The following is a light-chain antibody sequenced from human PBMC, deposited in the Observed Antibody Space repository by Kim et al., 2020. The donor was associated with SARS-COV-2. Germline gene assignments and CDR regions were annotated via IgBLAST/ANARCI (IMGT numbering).Light chain of an antibody. CDR3: QQYNNWPPMYT. J-gene: IGKJ2*01. Sequence: SPGERATLACRASQSVSSNLAWYQQKPGQAPRLRIYGASTRATGNPARFSGSGSGTEFTLTISSLQSEDFAVYYCQQYNNWPPMYTFGQGTKLEI. V-gene: IGKV3-15*01. CDR2: GAS. CDR1: QSVSSN.